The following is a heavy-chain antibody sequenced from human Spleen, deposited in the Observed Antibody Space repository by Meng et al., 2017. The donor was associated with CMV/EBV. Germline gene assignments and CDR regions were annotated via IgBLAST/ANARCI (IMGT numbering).Heavy chain of an antibody. CDR3: ARGNQV. V-gene: IGHV3-74*01. Sequence: GGSLRLSCAASGFAFRSYWIHWVRQCPEKGLVWVARVNGDGSSTSYADSVKGRFTISRDNTKNTVSLQMNGLRAEDTAVYYCARGNQVWGQGTLVTVSS. CDR2: VNGDGSST. D-gene: IGHD1-14*01. CDR1: GFAFRSYW. J-gene: IGHJ4*02.